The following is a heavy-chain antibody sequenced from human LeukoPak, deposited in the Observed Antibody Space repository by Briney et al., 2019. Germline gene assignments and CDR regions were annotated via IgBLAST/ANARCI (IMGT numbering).Heavy chain of an antibody. D-gene: IGHD2-2*01. CDR1: GYTFTSYG. Sequence: ASVKVSCKASGYTFTSYGISWVRQAPGQGLEWMGWISAYNGNTNYAQKLQGRVTMTTDTSTSTAYMELRSLRSDDTAVYYCARADIVVVPAASKSQFADYWGQGTLVTVSS. CDR2: ISAYNGNT. CDR3: ARADIVVVPAASKSQFADY. J-gene: IGHJ4*02. V-gene: IGHV1-18*01.